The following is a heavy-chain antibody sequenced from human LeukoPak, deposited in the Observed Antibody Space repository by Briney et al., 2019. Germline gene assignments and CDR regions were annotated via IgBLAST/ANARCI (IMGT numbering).Heavy chain of an antibody. Sequence: GGSLRLSCAASGFTFSSYSMNFVPQAPGKGLECGSSIISSSSYIYYADSGKGRFTISRDNAKNSLYLQMNSLRAEDTAVYYCARVCSSTSCSDDYWGQGTLVTVSS. CDR2: IISSSSYI. V-gene: IGHV3-21*01. CDR3: ARVCSSTSCSDDY. J-gene: IGHJ4*02. D-gene: IGHD2-2*01. CDR1: GFTFSSYS.